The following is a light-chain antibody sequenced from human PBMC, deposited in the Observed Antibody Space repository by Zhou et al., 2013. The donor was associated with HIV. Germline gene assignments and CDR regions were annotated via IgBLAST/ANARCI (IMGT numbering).Light chain of an antibody. V-gene: IGKV1-8*01. CDR2: GVS. Sequence: AIRMTQSPSSFSASTGDRVTITCRASQDISSYLAWYQQKPGKAPKLLIYGVSTLQSGVPSRFSGSGSETDFTLIINNLRPEDSGAYFCQQYHTLPVTFGGRTEVEI. CDR1: QDISSY. CDR3: QQYHTLPVT. J-gene: IGKJ4*01.